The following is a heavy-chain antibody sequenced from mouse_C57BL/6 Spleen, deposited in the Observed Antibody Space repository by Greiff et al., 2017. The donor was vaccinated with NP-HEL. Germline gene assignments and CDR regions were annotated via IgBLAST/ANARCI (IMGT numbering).Heavy chain of an antibody. Sequence: QVQLQQSGAELVRPGASVTLSCKASGYTFTDYEMHWVKQTPVHGLEWIGAIDPETGGTAYNQKFKGKAILTADKSSSTAYLELRSLTSEDSAVYYCTRREGGFDYWGQGTTLTVSS. V-gene: IGHV1-15*01. CDR1: GYTFTDYE. CDR2: IDPETGGT. CDR3: TRREGGFDY. J-gene: IGHJ2*01.